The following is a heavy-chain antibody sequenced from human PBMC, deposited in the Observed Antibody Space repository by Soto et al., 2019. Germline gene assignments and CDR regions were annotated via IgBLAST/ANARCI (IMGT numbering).Heavy chain of an antibody. CDR1: GFTFSSFA. D-gene: IGHD6-13*01. J-gene: IGHJ6*02. CDR3: AKDSGSSWTYHYYGMDV. CDR2: ISYDGGNK. Sequence: GGSLRLSCAASGFTFSSFAMHWVRQAPGKGLEWVANISYDGGNKNHADSVKGRFTVSRDNSKNTLYLQMDSLSAEDTAIFYCAKDSGSSWTYHYYGMDVWGQGTTVTVSS. V-gene: IGHV3-30-3*01.